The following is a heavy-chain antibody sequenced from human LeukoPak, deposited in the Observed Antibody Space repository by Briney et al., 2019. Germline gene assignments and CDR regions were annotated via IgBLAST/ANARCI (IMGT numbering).Heavy chain of an antibody. CDR3: AKDPEYYYDSSGYFDY. CDR2: ISYDGSNK. D-gene: IGHD3-22*01. Sequence: GGSLRISCAASGFTFSSYGMHWVRQAPGKGLEWVAVISYDGSNKYYADSVKGRFTISRDNSKNTLYLQMNSLRAEDTAVYYCAKDPEYYYDSSGYFDYWGQGTLVTVSS. V-gene: IGHV3-30*18. J-gene: IGHJ4*02. CDR1: GFTFSSYG.